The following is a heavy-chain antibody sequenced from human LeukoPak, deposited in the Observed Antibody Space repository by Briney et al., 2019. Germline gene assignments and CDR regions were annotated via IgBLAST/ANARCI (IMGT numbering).Heavy chain of an antibody. J-gene: IGHJ4*02. CDR2: ISGSGGCT. V-gene: IGHV3-23*01. D-gene: IGHD2-2*02. Sequence: GGSLRLSCAASGFTFSSYAMSWVRQAPGKGLEWVSAISGSGGCTYYADSVKGRFTISRDNSKNTLYLQMSSLGAEDTAVYYCARGRRSSCYSGVDSWGQGTLVTVSS. CDR3: ARGRRSSCYSGVDS. CDR1: GFTFSSYA.